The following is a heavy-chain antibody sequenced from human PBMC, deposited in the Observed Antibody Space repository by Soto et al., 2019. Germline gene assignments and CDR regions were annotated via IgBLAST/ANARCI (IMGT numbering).Heavy chain of an antibody. CDR2: IWYDGSNK. CDR1: GFTFSSYG. Sequence: GGSLRLSCAASGFTFSSYGMHWVRQAPGKGLEWVAFIWYDGSNKYYADSVKGRFTISRDNSKNTLYLQMNSLRAEDTAVYYWPRDRCTGAFDIWGQGTLGPVSS. V-gene: IGHV3-33*01. D-gene: IGHD3-10*02. J-gene: IGHJ3*02. CDR3: PRDRCTGAFDI.